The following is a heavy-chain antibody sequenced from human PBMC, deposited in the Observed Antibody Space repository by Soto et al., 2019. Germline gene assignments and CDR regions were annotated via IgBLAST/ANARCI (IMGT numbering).Heavy chain of an antibody. CDR1: GFSLSNARMG. D-gene: IGHD6-19*01. V-gene: IGHV2-26*01. J-gene: IGHJ4*02. CDR3: ARTGYTSGWYDRKDYFDY. CDR2: IFSTDEK. Sequence: QVTLKESGPVLVKPTETLTLTCTVSGFSLSNARMGVSWIRQPPGKALEWLAHIFSTDEKSYSTSLKSRLTITKDTSKRQVVLTMTTMDPVYTDTSYCARTGYTSGWYDRKDYFDYWGQGTLVTVSS.